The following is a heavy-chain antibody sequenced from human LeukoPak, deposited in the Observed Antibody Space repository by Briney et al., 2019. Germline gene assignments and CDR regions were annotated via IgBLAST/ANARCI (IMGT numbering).Heavy chain of an antibody. CDR1: GFTFSYSA. CDR3: ARGEVGATSYFDY. Sequence: SGGSLRLSCEAFGFTFSYSAMNWVRQAPGKGLEWVANTKQDGSEKYYVDSVKGRFTISRDNAENTLYLQMNSLRAEDTAVYYCARGEVGATSYFDYWGQGTLVTVSS. CDR2: TKQDGSEK. V-gene: IGHV3-7*01. D-gene: IGHD1-26*01. J-gene: IGHJ4*02.